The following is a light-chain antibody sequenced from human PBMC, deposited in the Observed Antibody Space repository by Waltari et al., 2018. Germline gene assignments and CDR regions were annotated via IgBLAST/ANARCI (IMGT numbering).Light chain of an antibody. CDR3: CSYGGPSSWV. CDR2: ECT. Sequence: QSALTQPASMSGSPGQSITVSCTGTSSDIGNYDLVSWYQQVPGKAPKLIIYECTERPSGISSRFPGSKSGNTAFLTISGLQAEDEADYHCCSYGGPSSWVFGGGTKLTVL. CDR1: SSDIGNYDL. J-gene: IGLJ3*02. V-gene: IGLV2-23*01.